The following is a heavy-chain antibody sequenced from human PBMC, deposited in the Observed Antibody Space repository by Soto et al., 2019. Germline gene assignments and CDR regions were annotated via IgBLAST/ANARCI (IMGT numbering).Heavy chain of an antibody. CDR2: ISYDGSNK. CDR1: GFTFSSYG. CDR3: AKSARYCSGGSCYRYGMDV. Sequence: QVQLVESXXGVVQPGRSLRLSCAASGFTFSSYGMHWVRQAPGKGLEWVAVISYDGSNKYYADSVKGRFTISRDNSKNTLYLQMNSLRAEDTAVYYCAKSARYCSGGSCYRYGMDVWGQGTTVTVSS. D-gene: IGHD2-15*01. J-gene: IGHJ6*02. V-gene: IGHV3-30*18.